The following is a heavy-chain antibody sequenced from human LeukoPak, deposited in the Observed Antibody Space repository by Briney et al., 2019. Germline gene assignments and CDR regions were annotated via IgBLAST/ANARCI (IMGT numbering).Heavy chain of an antibody. CDR2: IYYSGST. J-gene: IGHJ6*03. CDR1: GGSISSSSYY. D-gene: IGHD2-15*01. CDR3: ARVGVYCSGGSCLYYYMDV. V-gene: IGHV4-39*07. Sequence: PSETLSLTCTVSGGSISSSSYYWGWIRQPPGKGLEWIGSIYYSGSTYYNPSLKSRVTISVDTSKNQFSLKLSSVTAADTAVYYCARVGVYCSGGSCLYYYMDVWGKGTTVTVSS.